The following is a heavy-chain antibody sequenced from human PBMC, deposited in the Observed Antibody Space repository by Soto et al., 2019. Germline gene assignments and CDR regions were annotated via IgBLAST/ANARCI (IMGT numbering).Heavy chain of an antibody. CDR2: IIPIFGIK. Sequence: QMQLVQSGAEVKERGSSVKISCKTSGGTFNTYALTWVRQAPGQGLEWIGGIIPIFGIKNVAQRFQGRVTINADESLTTAYMEMTRLRSDDTAGYYCAKAAGDHWGQGTLVTVSS. V-gene: IGHV1-69*01. CDR1: GGTFNTYA. CDR3: AKAAGDH. D-gene: IGHD6-25*01. J-gene: IGHJ4*02.